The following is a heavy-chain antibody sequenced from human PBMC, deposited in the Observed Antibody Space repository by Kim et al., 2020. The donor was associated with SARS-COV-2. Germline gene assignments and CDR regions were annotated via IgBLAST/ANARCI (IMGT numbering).Heavy chain of an antibody. CDR1: GGSISSSNYF. V-gene: IGHV4-31*03. CDR2: MSYTGSA. Sequence: SETLSLTCTVSGGSISSSNYFWSWIRQRPGKGLEWIGYMSYTGSASYNPSLESRCFISLDTSKNQFSLNVNSVTAADTAVYYCAREGNVHVDADGFAIW. CDR3: AREGNVHVDADGFAI. J-gene: IGHJ3*02. D-gene: IGHD1-1*01.